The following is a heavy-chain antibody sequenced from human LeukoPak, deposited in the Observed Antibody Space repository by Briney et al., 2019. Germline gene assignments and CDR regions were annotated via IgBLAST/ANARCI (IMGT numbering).Heavy chain of an antibody. J-gene: IGHJ3*02. CDR3: AKDASAIQLWLLGYAFDI. CDR1: GFTVSSNY. D-gene: IGHD5-18*01. V-gene: IGHV3-23*01. CDR2: ISGSGGST. Sequence: GGSLRLSCAASGFTVSSNYMSWVRQAPGKGLEWVSAISGSGGSTYYADSVKGRFTISRDNSKNTLYLQMNSLRAEDTAVYYCAKDASAIQLWLLGYAFDIWGQGTMVTVSP.